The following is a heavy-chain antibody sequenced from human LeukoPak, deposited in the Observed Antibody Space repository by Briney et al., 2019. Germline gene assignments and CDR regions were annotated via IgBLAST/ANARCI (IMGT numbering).Heavy chain of an antibody. Sequence: PGGSLRLSCAASGFTFSSYAMSWVRQAPGKGLEWVSAISGSGGSTYYADSVKGRFTISRDNSKNTLYLQMNSLRAEDTAVYYCAKDLAYYYDSSGYQAPRPSYYYYGMDVWGQGTTVTVSS. V-gene: IGHV3-23*01. CDR1: GFTFSSYA. CDR2: ISGSGGST. D-gene: IGHD3-22*01. CDR3: AKDLAYYYDSSGYQAPRPSYYYYGMDV. J-gene: IGHJ6*02.